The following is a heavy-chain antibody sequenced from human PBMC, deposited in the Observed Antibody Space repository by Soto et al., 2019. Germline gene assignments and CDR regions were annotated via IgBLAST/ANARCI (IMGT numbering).Heavy chain of an antibody. Sequence: KPSETLSHTCAVSGGSFTSDNWWTWVSQPPGEGLEWVGEIYRTGSNNYNTSLKSRVTISLAKSEQQFSLMVTATTAADTAEYYCASRDPGTSFDYWGQGTLVTVSS. CDR1: GGSFTSDNW. CDR3: ASRDPGTSFDY. J-gene: IGHJ4*02. D-gene: IGHD1-7*01. V-gene: IGHV4-4*02. CDR2: IYRTGSN.